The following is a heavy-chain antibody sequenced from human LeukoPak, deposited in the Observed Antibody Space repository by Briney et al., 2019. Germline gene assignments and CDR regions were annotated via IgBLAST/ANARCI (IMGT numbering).Heavy chain of an antibody. Sequence: VASVKVSCKASGYTFTDYAIRWVRQAPGQGLEWVVGINDYSGDTNHAQRFQARVTMTTDTSTSTAYMELRSLRSDDTAMYYCARDGGNYRFDYSGQGTLVTVSS. CDR1: GYTFTDYA. V-gene: IGHV1-18*01. D-gene: IGHD1-7*01. CDR3: ARDGGNYRFDY. CDR2: INDYSGDT. J-gene: IGHJ4*02.